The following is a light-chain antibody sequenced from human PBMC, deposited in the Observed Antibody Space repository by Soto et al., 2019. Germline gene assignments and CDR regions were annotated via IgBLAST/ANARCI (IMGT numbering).Light chain of an antibody. CDR3: QSYDSSLNRV. Sequence: QSVLTQPPSVSGAPGQRITISCTGSSSSIGARYDVHWYRQLPGTAPKLLLYGDNNRPSGVPDRFSGSRSGASASLAITGLQADDEADYFCQSYDSSLNRVFGTGTKLTVL. CDR1: SSSIGARYD. V-gene: IGLV1-40*01. J-gene: IGLJ1*01. CDR2: GDN.